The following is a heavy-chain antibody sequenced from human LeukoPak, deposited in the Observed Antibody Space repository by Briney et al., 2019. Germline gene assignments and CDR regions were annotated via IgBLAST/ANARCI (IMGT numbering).Heavy chain of an antibody. J-gene: IGHJ4*02. Sequence: GGSLRLSCAASGFSVSSNYMSWVRQAPGKGLEWVAVIYNSGTTKYADSVKGRFTIARDSSNNTLYLQMNSLRAEDTAVCYCARGWEWWDYWGQGSLVTVSS. CDR2: IYNSGTT. CDR1: GFSVSSNY. D-gene: IGHD2-15*01. CDR3: ARGWEWWDY. V-gene: IGHV3-53*01.